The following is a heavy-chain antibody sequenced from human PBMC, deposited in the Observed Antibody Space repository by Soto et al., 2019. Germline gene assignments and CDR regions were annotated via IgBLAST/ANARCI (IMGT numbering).Heavy chain of an antibody. CDR3: ARGLIRSYFDY. CDR2: INHSGST. CDR1: GGSFSGYY. D-gene: IGHD3-16*01. J-gene: IGHJ4*02. V-gene: IGHV4-34*01. Sequence: SETLSLTCAVYGGSFSGYYWSWIRQPPGKGLEWIGEINHSGSTNYNPSLKGRVTISVDTSKNQFSLKLSSVTAADTAVYYCARGLIRSYFDYWGQGTLVTVSS.